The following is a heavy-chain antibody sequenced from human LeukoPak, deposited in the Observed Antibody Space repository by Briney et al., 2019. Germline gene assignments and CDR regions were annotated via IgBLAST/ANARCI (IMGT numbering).Heavy chain of an antibody. CDR3: ARVDMYYYDSSGYYPDY. J-gene: IGHJ4*02. Sequence: GSLRLSCAASGFTFSSYWMSWVRQAPGKGLEWVANIKQDGSEKYYVDSVKGRFTISRDNAKNSLYLQMNSLRAEDTAVYYCARVDMYYYDSSGYYPDYWGQGTLVTVSS. V-gene: IGHV3-7*03. D-gene: IGHD3-22*01. CDR2: IKQDGSEK. CDR1: GFTFSSYW.